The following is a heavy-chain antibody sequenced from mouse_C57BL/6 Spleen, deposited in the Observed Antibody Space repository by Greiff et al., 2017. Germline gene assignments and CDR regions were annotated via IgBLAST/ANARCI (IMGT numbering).Heavy chain of an antibody. CDR2: ISAGGSYT. Sequence: EVQRVESGGGLVKPGGSLKLSCAASGFTFSSYAMPWVRQTPEKRLEWVATISAGGSYTYYPDNVKGRFTISRDNAKNNLYLQMSHLKSEDTAMYYCARGGGPFDYWGQGTTLTVSS. V-gene: IGHV5-4*01. CDR1: GFTFSSYA. CDR3: ARGGGPFDY. J-gene: IGHJ2*01. D-gene: IGHD3-3*01.